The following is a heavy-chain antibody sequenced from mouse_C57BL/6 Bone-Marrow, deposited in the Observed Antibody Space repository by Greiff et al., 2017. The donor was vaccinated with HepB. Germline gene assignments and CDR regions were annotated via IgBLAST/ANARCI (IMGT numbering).Heavy chain of an antibody. CDR1: GFNIKDYY. V-gene: IGHV14-1*01. CDR2: IDPEDGDI. J-gene: IGHJ3*01. Sequence: VQLQQSGAELVRPGASVKLSCTASGFNIKDYYMHWVKQRPEQGLEWIGRIDPEDGDIEYAPKFQGNVTMTADTSSNTAYLQFSSLTSEDTAVYYCTTPRRFAYRGQETLVTVSA. CDR3: TTPRRFAY.